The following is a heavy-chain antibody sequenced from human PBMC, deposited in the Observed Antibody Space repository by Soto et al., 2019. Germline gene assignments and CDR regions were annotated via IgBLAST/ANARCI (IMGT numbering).Heavy chain of an antibody. CDR2: INHSGGST. V-gene: IGHV1-46*01. J-gene: IGHJ6*02. D-gene: IGHD5-12*01. CDR1: GYTFTSYY. CDR3: AREREGAILATIPHYCGMDV. Sequence: QVQLVQSGAEVKKPGASVKVSCKASGYTFTSYYMHWVRQAPGQGLEWMVIINHSGGSTSYAQKFQRGVIMTEDTSTSAVVVEMSSRRAEDTAVYYCAREREGAILATIPHYCGMDVWGQGTTVTVSS.